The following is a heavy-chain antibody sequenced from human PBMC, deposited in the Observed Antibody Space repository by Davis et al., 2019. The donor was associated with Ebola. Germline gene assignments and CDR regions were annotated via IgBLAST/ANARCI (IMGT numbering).Heavy chain of an antibody. D-gene: IGHD4-17*01. Sequence: AASVKVSCKASGYTFTSYAISWVRQAPGQGLERMGWISTYNGNTNYAQKLQGRVTMTTDTSTSTAYMELRSLRSDDTAVYYCARATVTTVYFDYWGQGTLVTVSS. CDR1: GYTFTSYA. CDR2: ISTYNGNT. V-gene: IGHV1-18*01. CDR3: ARATVTTVYFDY. J-gene: IGHJ4*02.